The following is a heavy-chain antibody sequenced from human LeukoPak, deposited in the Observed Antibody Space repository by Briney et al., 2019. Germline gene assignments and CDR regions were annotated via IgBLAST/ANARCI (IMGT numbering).Heavy chain of an antibody. J-gene: IGHJ5*02. Sequence: PSETLSLTYTVSGDSITTYYWSWIRQSPGKGLEWIGYINYIGSTNYNPSLKNRVTISADISKSQFSLRLRSVTAADTAVYFCARGVTAAGSSWGQGTLVTVSS. CDR2: INYIGST. V-gene: IGHV4-59*01. CDR1: GDSITTYY. D-gene: IGHD6-13*01. CDR3: ARGVTAAGSS.